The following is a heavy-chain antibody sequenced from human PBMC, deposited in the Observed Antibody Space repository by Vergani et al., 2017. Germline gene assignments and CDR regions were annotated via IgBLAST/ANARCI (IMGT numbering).Heavy chain of an antibody. V-gene: IGHV3-21*01. Sequence: EVQLVESGGGLVKPGGSLRLSCAASGFTFSSYSMNWVRQAPGKGLEWVSSISSSSSYIYYADSVKGRFTISRDNAKNSLYLQMNSLRAEDTAMYYCARGTAAADPYWGQGTLVTVSS. D-gene: IGHD6-13*01. CDR1: GFTFSSYS. CDR3: ARGTAAADPY. J-gene: IGHJ4*02. CDR2: ISSSSSYI.